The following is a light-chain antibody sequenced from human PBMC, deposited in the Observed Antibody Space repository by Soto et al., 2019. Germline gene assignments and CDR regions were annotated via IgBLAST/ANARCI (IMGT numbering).Light chain of an antibody. Sequence: EIVMTQSPAPLSVSPGEGATLSCRASQSVSSNFAWYQQKPGQAPRLLIYGASTRATGIPARFSGSGSGTEFTLSISSLQSEDVAVYYCQQYQNWPLTFGGGTKVEIK. V-gene: IGKV3-15*01. J-gene: IGKJ4*01. CDR3: QQYQNWPLT. CDR2: GAS. CDR1: QSVSSN.